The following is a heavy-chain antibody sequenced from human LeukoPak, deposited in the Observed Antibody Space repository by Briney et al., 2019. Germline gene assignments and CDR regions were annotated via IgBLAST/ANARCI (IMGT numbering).Heavy chain of an antibody. J-gene: IGHJ4*02. CDR2: ISYSGSGT. CDR1: GFTFSSSA. Sequence: GGSLRLSCAASGFTFSSSAMAWVRHAPGKGLEWVSTISYSGSGTYYADSVKGRFTISRDNSENTLYLQMNSLRAEDTAVYYCAKGYWAPDYWGQGTLVTVSS. CDR3: AKGYWAPDY. V-gene: IGHV3-23*01. D-gene: IGHD1-26*01.